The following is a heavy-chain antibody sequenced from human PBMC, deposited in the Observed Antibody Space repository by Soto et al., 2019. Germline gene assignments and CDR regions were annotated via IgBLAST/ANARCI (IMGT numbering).Heavy chain of an antibody. V-gene: IGHV4-4*07. J-gene: IGHJ6*02. CDR3: ARDRLYYYDSSGYASYYYYGMDV. CDR2: IYTSGST. Sequence: SETLSLTCTVSGGSISSYYWSWIRQPAGKGLGWIGRIYTSGSTNYNPSLKSRVTMSVDTSKNQFSLKLSSVTAADTAVYYCARDRLYYYDSSGYASYYYYGMDVWGQGTTVTVSS. CDR1: GGSISSYY. D-gene: IGHD3-22*01.